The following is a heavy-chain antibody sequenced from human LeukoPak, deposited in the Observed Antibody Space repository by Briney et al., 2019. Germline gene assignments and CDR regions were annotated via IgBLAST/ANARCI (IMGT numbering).Heavy chain of an antibody. CDR1: GFTVNNYY. Sequence: PGGSLRLSCAASGFTVNNYYINWVRQSPGKGLEWVSVIYSGGNTYYADSVKGRFTISRDNAKNSLYLQMNSLRAEDTAVYYCARKNGLDYWGQGTLVTVSS. J-gene: IGHJ4*02. V-gene: IGHV3-66*01. CDR3: ARKNGLDY. CDR2: IYSGGNT.